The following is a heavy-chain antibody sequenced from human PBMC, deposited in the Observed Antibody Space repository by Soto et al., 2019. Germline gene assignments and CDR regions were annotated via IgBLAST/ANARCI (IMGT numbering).Heavy chain of an antibody. D-gene: IGHD1-7*01. Sequence: PXGFLRLSCAASGXTISNSSMHWVRQAPGKGLEWVAVISYAGTNEFYADSVNCRFTISIDNSKNTMYLQMSSLRTDDSAVYFCARDDGGTAIDYYFGMDVWGQGSTVTVSS. J-gene: IGHJ6*02. CDR2: ISYAGTNE. CDR1: GXTISNSS. CDR3: ARDDGGTAIDYYFGMDV. V-gene: IGHV3-30-3*01.